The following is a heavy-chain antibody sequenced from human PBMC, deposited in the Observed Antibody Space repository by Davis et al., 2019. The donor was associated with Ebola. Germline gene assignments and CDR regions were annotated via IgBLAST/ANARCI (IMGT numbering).Heavy chain of an antibody. CDR2: NNPNDGRT. CDR1: GYTFTNYY. CDR3: ARFRAVAGTSMLRWFDP. D-gene: IGHD6-19*01. Sequence: ASVKVSCKASGYTFTNYYMHWVRQAPGQGLEWMGMNNPNDGRTIYAQKFQGRVTVTRDTSTTTVYMDLSSLRSDDTAVYYCARFRAVAGTSMLRWFDPWGQGTLVTVSS. J-gene: IGHJ5*02. V-gene: IGHV1-46*01.